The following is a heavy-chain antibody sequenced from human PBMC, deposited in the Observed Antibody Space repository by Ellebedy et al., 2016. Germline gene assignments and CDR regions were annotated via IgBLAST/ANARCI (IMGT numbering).Heavy chain of an antibody. CDR2: MNPNSGNT. D-gene: IGHD4-23*01. CDR3: ARGRGYGGNSGKIDY. Sequence: ASVKVSXKASGYTFTSYDINWVRQATGQGLEWMGWMNPNSGNTGYAQKFQGRVTMTRDTSISTAYMELSRLRSDDTAVYYCARGRGYGGNSGKIDYWGQGTLVTVSS. CDR1: GYTFTSYD. J-gene: IGHJ4*02. V-gene: IGHV1-8*01.